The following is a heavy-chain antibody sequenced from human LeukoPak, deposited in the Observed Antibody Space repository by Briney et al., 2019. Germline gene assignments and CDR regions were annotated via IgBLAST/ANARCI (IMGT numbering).Heavy chain of an antibody. V-gene: IGHV4-59*01. D-gene: IGHD2-21*02. J-gene: IGHJ4*02. CDR2: IYYSGST. CDR1: GGSISSYY. CDR3: ATKYCGGDCYVAY. Sequence: SETLSLTCTVSGGSISSYYWSWIRQPPGKGLEWIGYIYYSGSTNYNPSLKSRVTISVDTSKNQFSLKLSSVTAADTAMYYCATKYCGGDCYVAYWGQGTLVTVSS.